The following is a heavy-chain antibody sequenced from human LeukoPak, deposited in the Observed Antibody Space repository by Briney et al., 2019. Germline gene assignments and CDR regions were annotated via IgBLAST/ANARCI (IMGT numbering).Heavy chain of an antibody. Sequence: GGSLRLSCAASGFAFSSSWMTWVRQAPGKGLEWVASINQDGGEIHYVDSVKGRFTISRDNAKNSLYLQMNSLTAEDTAVHYCVRAHHPGGWFDPWGQGTLVTVSS. CDR3: VRAHHPGGWFDP. CDR2: INQDGGEI. CDR1: GFAFSSSW. J-gene: IGHJ5*02. V-gene: IGHV3-7*04. D-gene: IGHD3-10*01.